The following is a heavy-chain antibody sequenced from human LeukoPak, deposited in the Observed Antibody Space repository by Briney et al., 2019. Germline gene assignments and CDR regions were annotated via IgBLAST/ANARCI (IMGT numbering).Heavy chain of an antibody. J-gene: IGHJ4*02. Sequence: PGGSLRLSCAASGFTFSDYFMGWLRQAPGKGLEWVSYISGSGSNKYYSYSVKGRFTISRDNAKNSLYLQMTSLTAEDTAVYSCARPHYGSGSYYITPDFDYWGQGTLVTVSS. D-gene: IGHD3-10*01. CDR1: GFTFSDYF. CDR2: ISGSGSNK. CDR3: ARPHYGSGSYYITPDFDY. V-gene: IGHV3-11*04.